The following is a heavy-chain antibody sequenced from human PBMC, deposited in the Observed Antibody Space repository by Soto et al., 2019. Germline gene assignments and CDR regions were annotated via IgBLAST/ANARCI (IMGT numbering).Heavy chain of an antibody. CDR3: ESGTAVSPSWDV. D-gene: IGHD1-26*01. CDR1: GGSISSGGYY. CDR2: LYYSGST. V-gene: IGHV4-31*03. Sequence: QVQLQESGPGLVKPSQTLSLTCTVSGGSISSGGYYWSWIRQHPGKGLEWIGYLYYSGSTYYNPSLKRRVTISVETSKNPFSMKMRSVTAADTAVYCCESGTAVSPSWDVWGQGTTVTVSS. J-gene: IGHJ6*02.